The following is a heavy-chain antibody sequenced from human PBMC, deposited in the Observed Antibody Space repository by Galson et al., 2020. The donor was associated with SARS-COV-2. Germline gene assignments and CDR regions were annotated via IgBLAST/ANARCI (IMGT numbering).Heavy chain of an antibody. V-gene: IGHV3-21*01. CDR2: ISSSSSYI. CDR1: GFTSSSYS. CDR3: ARDLYSSSPYFDY. D-gene: IGHD6-13*01. Sequence: TGGSLRLSCAASGFTSSSYSMNWVRQAPGKGLEWVSSISSSSSYIYYADSVKGRFTISRDNAKNSLYLQMNSLRAEDTAVYYCARDLYSSSPYFDYWGQGTLVTVSS. J-gene: IGHJ4*02.